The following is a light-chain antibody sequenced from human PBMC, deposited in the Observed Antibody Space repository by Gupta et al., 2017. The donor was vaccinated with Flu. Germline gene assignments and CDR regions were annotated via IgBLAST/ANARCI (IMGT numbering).Light chain of an antibody. CDR2: DVS. CDR3: SSYTNGSTHVVA. CDR1: TSDVGGYNS. V-gene: IGLV2-14*01. Sequence: QSALTQPASVSGSPGQSITISCTGTTSDVGGYNSVSWYQQRPGTAPKLMIYDVSNRPSGISNRFSGSNSGNTAALTISGLQAEDEADYYCSSYTNGSTHVVAFGGGTKLTVL. J-gene: IGLJ2*01.